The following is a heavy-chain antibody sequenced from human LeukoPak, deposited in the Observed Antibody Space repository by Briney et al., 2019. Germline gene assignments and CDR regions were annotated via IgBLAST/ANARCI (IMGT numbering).Heavy chain of an antibody. Sequence: ASVKVSCKASGGTFSSYAISWVRQAPGQGLEWMGGIIPIFGTANYAQKFQGRVTITADESTSTAYMELSSLRSEDTAVYYCARLTAMVTGYFDYWGQGTLVTASS. V-gene: IGHV1-69*13. J-gene: IGHJ4*02. CDR3: ARLTAMVTGYFDY. CDR2: IIPIFGTA. D-gene: IGHD5-18*01. CDR1: GGTFSSYA.